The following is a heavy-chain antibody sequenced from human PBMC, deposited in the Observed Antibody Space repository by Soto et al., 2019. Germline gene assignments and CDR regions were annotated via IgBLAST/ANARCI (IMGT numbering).Heavy chain of an antibody. V-gene: IGHV3-21*01. CDR1: GFTFSSYS. Sequence: GGSLRLSCAASGFTFSSYSMNWVRQAPGKGLEWVSSISSSSSYIYYADSVKGRFTISRDNAKNSLYLQVNSLRAEDTAVYYCANLYDILTGYPPPGYFDYWGQGTLVTVSS. D-gene: IGHD3-9*01. J-gene: IGHJ4*02. CDR2: ISSSSSYI. CDR3: ANLYDILTGYPPPGYFDY.